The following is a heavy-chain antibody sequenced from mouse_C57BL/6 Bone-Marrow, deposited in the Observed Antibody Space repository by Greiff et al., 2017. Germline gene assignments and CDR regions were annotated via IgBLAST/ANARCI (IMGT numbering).Heavy chain of an antibody. CDR1: GFTFSDYG. J-gene: IGHJ4*01. CDR2: ISSGSSTI. Sequence: VQLKESGGGLGKPGGSLKLSCAASGFTFSDYGMHWVRQAPEKGLEWVAYISSGSSTIYYADTVKGRFTISRDNAKNTLFLQMTSLRSEDTAMYYCARSFYAMDYWGQGTSVTVSS. CDR3: ARSFYAMDY. V-gene: IGHV5-17*01.